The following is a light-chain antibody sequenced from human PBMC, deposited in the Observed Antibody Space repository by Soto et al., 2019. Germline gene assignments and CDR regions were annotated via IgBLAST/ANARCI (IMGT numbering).Light chain of an antibody. CDR2: AAS. V-gene: IGKV1-39*01. J-gene: IGKJ2*01. CDR1: QSISSY. Sequence: DIQMTQSPSSLSASVGDRVTITCRASQSISSYLNWYQQKPGKAPKLLIYAASSLQSGVPSRFSDSGSGTDSSLTISSLQPEDFATYYCQQSYSTPMYTFGQGTKLEIK. CDR3: QQSYSTPMYT.